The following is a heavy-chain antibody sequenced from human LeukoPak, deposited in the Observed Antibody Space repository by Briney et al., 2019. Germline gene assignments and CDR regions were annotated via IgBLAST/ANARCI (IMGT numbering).Heavy chain of an antibody. V-gene: IGHV1-3*01. Sequence: ASVKVSCKASGYTFTSYAMHWVRQAPGQRLARMGWINAGNGNTKYSQKCQGRVTITRDKSASTAYMELSSLRSEDTAVYFCARSLSGYESTSHFDYWGQGTLVTVSS. D-gene: IGHD5-12*01. CDR2: INAGNGNT. CDR3: ARSLSGYESTSHFDY. CDR1: GYTFTSYA. J-gene: IGHJ4*02.